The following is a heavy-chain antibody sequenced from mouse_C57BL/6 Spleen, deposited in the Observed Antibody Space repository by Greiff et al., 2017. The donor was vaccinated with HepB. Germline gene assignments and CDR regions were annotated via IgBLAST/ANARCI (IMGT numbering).Heavy chain of an antibody. CDR3: ARSGSSNYDAMDY. CDR1: GYTFTDYY. V-gene: IGHV1-26*01. D-gene: IGHD2-5*01. CDR2: INPNNGGT. J-gene: IGHJ4*01. Sequence: EVQLQQSGPELVKPGASVKISCKASGYTFTDYYMNWVKQSHGKSLEWIGDINPNNGGTSYNQKFKGKATLTVDKSSSTAYMELRSLTSEDSAVYYCARSGSSNYDAMDYWGQGTSVTVSS.